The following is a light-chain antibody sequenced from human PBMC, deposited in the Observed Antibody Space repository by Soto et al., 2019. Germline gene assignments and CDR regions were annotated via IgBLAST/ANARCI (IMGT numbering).Light chain of an antibody. CDR3: SSYTSSTTPV. V-gene: IGLV2-14*01. CDR2: EVS. CDR1: SSDVGGYAY. J-gene: IGLJ2*01. Sequence: QSVLTQPASVSGSPGQSITISCTGTSSDVGGYAYVSWYQQYPDKAPKLVISEVSNRPSGVSPRFSGSRSGNTASLTISGLQAEDEADHYCSSYTSSTTPVFGGGTKLTVL.